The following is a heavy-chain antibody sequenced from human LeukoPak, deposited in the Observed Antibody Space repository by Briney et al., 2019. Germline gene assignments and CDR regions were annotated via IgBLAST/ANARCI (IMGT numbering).Heavy chain of an antibody. CDR2: IIPIFGTA. CDR1: GYTFTSYG. D-gene: IGHD2-2*01. CDR3: ARDVSTSEGYFDY. Sequence: SVKVSCKASGYTFTSYGISWVRQAPGQGLEWMGGIIPIFGTANYAQKFQGRVTITTDESTSTAYMELSSLRSEDTAVYYCARDVSTSEGYFDYWGQGTLVTVSS. J-gene: IGHJ4*02. V-gene: IGHV1-69*05.